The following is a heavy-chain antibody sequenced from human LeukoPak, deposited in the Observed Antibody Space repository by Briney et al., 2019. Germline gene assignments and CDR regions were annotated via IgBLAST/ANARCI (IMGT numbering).Heavy chain of an antibody. CDR2: IHYTGCT. D-gene: IGHD2-21*01. CDR3: ARAPLRVAGFDP. CDR1: RGSLPTYY. Sequence: SETLSLTCTVSRGSLPTYYWNWIRQAPGQGVKWIGYIHYTGCTTYINPHPPLKSRHTISHDPSQNQSSPKLNSLTPPARVVFFCARAPLRVAGFDPWGQGTLVTVSS. J-gene: IGHJ5*02. V-gene: IGHV4-59*13.